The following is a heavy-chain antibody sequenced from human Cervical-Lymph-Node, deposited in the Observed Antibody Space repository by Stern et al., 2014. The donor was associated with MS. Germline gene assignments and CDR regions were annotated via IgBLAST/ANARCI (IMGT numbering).Heavy chain of an antibody. J-gene: IGHJ5*01. CDR1: GSTFSTSW. V-gene: IGHV3-7*01. Sequence: VQLVQSGGGLVQPGGSPRLSCVASGSTFSTSWMSWVRQAPGKGLEWVANIQRDGTAPYYLDSLKGRFTISRDNAKSSLYLEMNSLRAEDTAVYYCTRFLQSGWSDLFDSWGRGTLVTGSS. CDR2: IQRDGTAP. D-gene: IGHD6-19*01. CDR3: TRFLQSGWSDLFDS.